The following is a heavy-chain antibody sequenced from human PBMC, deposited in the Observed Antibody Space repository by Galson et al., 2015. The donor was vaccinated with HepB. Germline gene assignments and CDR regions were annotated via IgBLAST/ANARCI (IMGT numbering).Heavy chain of an antibody. V-gene: IGHV2-5*01. Sequence: PALVKPTQTLTLTCTFSGFSLSTSGVGVGWIRQPPGKALEWLALIYWNDDKRHSPSLKSRLTITKDTSKNQVVLTMTNMDPADTATYYCAHKGSEPGNFDYWGQGTLVTVSS. J-gene: IGHJ4*02. CDR1: GFSLSTSGVG. CDR3: AHKGSEPGNFDY. CDR2: IYWNDDK. D-gene: IGHD1-14*01.